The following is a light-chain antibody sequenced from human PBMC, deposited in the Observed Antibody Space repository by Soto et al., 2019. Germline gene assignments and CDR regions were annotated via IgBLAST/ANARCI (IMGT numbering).Light chain of an antibody. CDR1: QSLRHSNGYNY. V-gene: IGKV2-28*01. CDR2: LGS. J-gene: IGKJ3*01. Sequence: DIVMTQSPLSLPVTPGEPASISCRSSQSLRHSNGYNYLDWYLQKPGQSAQLLLYLGSNRASGVADSLGDSGSITDFTLKISRVEAEDVGGYLFMQALRAPHPFGPGTKVDMK. CDR3: MQALRAPHP.